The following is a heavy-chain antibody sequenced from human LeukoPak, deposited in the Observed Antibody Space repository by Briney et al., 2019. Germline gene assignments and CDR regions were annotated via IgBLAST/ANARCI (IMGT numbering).Heavy chain of an antibody. CDR2: VNEDGNEK. D-gene: IGHD3-10*01. CDR3: ARGVGWFDP. J-gene: IGHJ5*02. CDR1: GFTFTNHW. V-gene: IGHV3-7*01. Sequence: GGSLRLSCTASGFTFTNHWMTWVRQTPGKGLEWVANVNEDGNEKNYVDPVKGRFTISRDNTENSVSLQMNTLRVEDTAVYYCARGVGWFDPRGQGTLVTVSS.